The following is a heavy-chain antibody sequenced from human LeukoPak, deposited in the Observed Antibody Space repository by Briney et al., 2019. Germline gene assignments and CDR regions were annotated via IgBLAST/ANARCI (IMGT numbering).Heavy chain of an antibody. J-gene: IGHJ4*02. CDR2: ISFDESNK. D-gene: IGHD2-2*01. Sequence: GRSLRLSCAASGFTFGSYAMHWVRQAPGKGLEWVALISFDESNKYYADSVKGRFTISRDNAKNSLYLQMNSLRAEDTAVYYCARDLYCSSTSCPLRYWGQGTLVTVSS. CDR1: GFTFGSYA. CDR3: ARDLYCSSTSCPLRY. V-gene: IGHV3-30*03.